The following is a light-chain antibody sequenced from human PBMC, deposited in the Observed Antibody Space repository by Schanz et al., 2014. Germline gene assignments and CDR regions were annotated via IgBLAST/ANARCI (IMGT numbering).Light chain of an antibody. CDR2: NVS. V-gene: IGLV2-14*03. CDR1: SSDVGAYNY. Sequence: QSALTQPASVSGSPGQSITISCTGTSSDVGAYNYVSWYQQHPGKAPKLMIYNVSNRPSGVPDRFSGSKSGNTASLTISGLQAEDEADYYCSSYTSSSTFVVFGGGTKLTVL. J-gene: IGLJ2*01. CDR3: SSYTSSSTFVV.